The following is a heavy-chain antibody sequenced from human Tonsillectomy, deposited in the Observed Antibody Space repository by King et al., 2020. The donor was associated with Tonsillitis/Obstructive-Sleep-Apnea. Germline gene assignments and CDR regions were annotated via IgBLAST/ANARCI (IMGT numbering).Heavy chain of an antibody. D-gene: IGHD4-17*01. Sequence: FTLKESGPTLVKPTQTLTLTCTFSGFSLSTNAVDVGWIRQPPGKTLEWLALIYWDDDKRYSPSLKIRLTITKDTSKNQVVLTMTNMDPVDTATYHCARREYGDYYFDYWGQGTLWTVSS. J-gene: IGHJ4*02. CDR1: GFSLSTNAVD. CDR2: IYWDDDK. CDR3: ARREYGDYYFDY. V-gene: IGHV2-5*02.